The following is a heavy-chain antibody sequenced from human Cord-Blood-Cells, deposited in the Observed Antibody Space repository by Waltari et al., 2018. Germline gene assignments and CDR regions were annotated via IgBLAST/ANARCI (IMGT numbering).Heavy chain of an antibody. Sequence: QLQLQESGPGLVKPSETLSLTCTVSGGSISSSSYYWGWIRQPPGKGLEGIGGIYYSGSTSYNPSLKSRVTISVDTSKNQFSLKLSSVTAADTAVYYCARQGGLGIKYYFDYWGQGTLVTVSS. CDR2: IYYSGST. D-gene: IGHD7-27*01. CDR1: GGSISSSSYY. CDR3: ARQGGLGIKYYFDY. V-gene: IGHV4-39*01. J-gene: IGHJ4*02.